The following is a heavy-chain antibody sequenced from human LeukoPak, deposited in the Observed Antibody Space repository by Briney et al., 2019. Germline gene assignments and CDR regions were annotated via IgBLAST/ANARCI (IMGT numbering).Heavy chain of an antibody. CDR2: INYGGST. J-gene: IGHJ4*02. V-gene: IGHV4-39*01. Sequence: PSEALSLTCTVSGDSIRDDNYFWGWIRQPSGKGLEWIVSINYGGSTYYNPSLETRVTMSLDTSKHQFSLKLNSVTATDTAVYYCARHQFYGVSQPHPVDSWGQGILVTVSS. D-gene: IGHD3-3*01. CDR1: GDSIRDDNYF. CDR3: ARHQFYGVSQPHPVDS.